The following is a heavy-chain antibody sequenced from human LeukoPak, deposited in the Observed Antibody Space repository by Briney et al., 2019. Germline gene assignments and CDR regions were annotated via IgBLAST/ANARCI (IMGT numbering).Heavy chain of an antibody. D-gene: IGHD3-3*01. CDR3: ARGVLVGDFWSGYYGGSEDCNAFDI. V-gene: IGHV3-21*01. CDR2: ISSSSSYI. J-gene: IGHJ3*02. CDR1: GFTFSSYA. Sequence: PGRSLRLSCAASGFTFSSYAMNWVRQAPGKGLEWVSSISSSSSYIYYADSVKGRFTISRDNAKNSLYLQMNSLRAEDTAVYYCARGVLVGDFWSGYYGGSEDCNAFDIWGQGTMVTVSS.